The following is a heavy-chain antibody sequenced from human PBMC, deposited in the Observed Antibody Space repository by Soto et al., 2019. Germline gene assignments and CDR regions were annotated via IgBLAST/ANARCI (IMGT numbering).Heavy chain of an antibody. CDR3: TLLKEDSSSPFPGNYYYYGMDV. D-gene: IGHD6-6*01. V-gene: IGHV3-15*01. CDR2: IKSKTDGGTT. Sequence: KRGGSLRLSCAASGFTFSNAWMSWVRQAPGKGLEWGGRIKSKTDGGTTDYAAPVKGRFTISRDDSKNTLYLQMNSLKTEDTAVYYCTLLKEDSSSPFPGNYYYYGMDVWGQGTTVTVSS. CDR1: GFTFSNAW. J-gene: IGHJ6*02.